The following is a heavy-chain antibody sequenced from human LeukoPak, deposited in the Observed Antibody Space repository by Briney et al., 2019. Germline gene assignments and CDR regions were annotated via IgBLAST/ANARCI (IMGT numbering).Heavy chain of an antibody. CDR1: GGPISSGSYY. J-gene: IGHJ5*01. Sequence: PSETLSLTCTVSGGPISSGSYYWSWIRQPAGKGLEWIGRIYTSGSTNYNPSLKSRVTISVDTSKNQFSLKLSSVTAADTAVYYCARGGGIVVVPAATWGXGTLXTVSS. D-gene: IGHD2-2*01. CDR3: ARGGGIVVVPAAT. V-gene: IGHV4-61*02. CDR2: IYTSGST.